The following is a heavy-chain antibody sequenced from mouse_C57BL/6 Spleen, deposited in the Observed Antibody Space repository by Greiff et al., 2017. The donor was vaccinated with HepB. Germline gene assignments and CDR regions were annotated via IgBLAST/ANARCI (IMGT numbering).Heavy chain of an antibody. CDR2: IYPGDGDT. J-gene: IGHJ2*01. V-gene: IGHV1-82*01. D-gene: IGHD1-1*01. CDR1: GYAFSSSW. Sequence: QVQLKQSGPELVKPGASVKISCKASGYAFSSSWMNWVKQRPGKGLEWIGRIYPGDGDTNYNGKFKGKATLTADKASSTAYMQLSSLTSEDSAVYFCERSTRDYYGSRDYFDYWGKGTTLTVSS. CDR3: ERSTRDYYGSRDYFDY.